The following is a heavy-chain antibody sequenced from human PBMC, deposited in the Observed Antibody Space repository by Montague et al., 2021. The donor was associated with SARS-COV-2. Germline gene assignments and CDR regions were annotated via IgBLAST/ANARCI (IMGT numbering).Heavy chain of an antibody. CDR2: IYYSGST. CDR1: GASISTSSYY. Sequence: SETLSLTCTVSGASISTSSYYWGWIRQPPGKGLEWIGSIYYSGSTYYNPSLKSLVFISVDTSNNQFSLKLSSVTAADTAVYYCARHGLAGITFFGVVTPRGGLDIWGQGTMVTVSS. V-gene: IGHV4-39*01. J-gene: IGHJ3*02. D-gene: IGHD3-3*01. CDR3: ARHGLAGITFFGVVTPRGGLDI.